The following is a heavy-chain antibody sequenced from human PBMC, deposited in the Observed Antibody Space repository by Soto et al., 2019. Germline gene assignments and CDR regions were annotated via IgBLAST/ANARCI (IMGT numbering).Heavy chain of an antibody. CDR2: INSDGSST. J-gene: IGHJ6*02. Sequence: HPGESLRLSCAASGFTFSSDWMHWVRQAPGKGLVWVSRINSDGSSTSYADSVKGRFTISRDNAKNTLYLQMNSLRAEDTAVYYCARDRFLEWLSYYYGMDVWGQGTTVTVSS. D-gene: IGHD3-3*01. CDR3: ARDRFLEWLSYYYGMDV. V-gene: IGHV3-74*01. CDR1: GFTFSSDW.